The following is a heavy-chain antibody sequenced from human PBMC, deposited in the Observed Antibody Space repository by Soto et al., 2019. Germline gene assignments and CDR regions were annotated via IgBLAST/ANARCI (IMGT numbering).Heavy chain of an antibody. D-gene: IGHD6-13*01. Sequence: PGGSLRLSCAASGFTFSSYAMHWVRQAPGKGLEWVAVISYDGSNKYYADSVKGRFTISRDNSKNTLYLQMNSLRAEDTAVYYCARDLNPHIAAAGFTNYYYYYGMDVWGQGTTVTVS. CDR2: ISYDGSNK. V-gene: IGHV3-30-3*01. CDR3: ARDLNPHIAAAGFTNYYYYYGMDV. J-gene: IGHJ6*02. CDR1: GFTFSSYA.